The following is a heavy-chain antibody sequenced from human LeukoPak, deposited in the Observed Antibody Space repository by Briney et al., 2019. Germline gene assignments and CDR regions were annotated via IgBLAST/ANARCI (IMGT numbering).Heavy chain of an antibody. J-gene: IGHJ6*02. CDR1: GGSITSYY. Sequence: SETLSLTCTVSGGSITSYYWSWIRQPPGKGLEWIGCIYYSGTTNYNPSLKSRVTMSVDTSNNHLSLRLTSVTAADTALYYCARHSYNYYGLDVWGQGTTITVSS. CDR2: IYYSGTT. V-gene: IGHV4-59*08. CDR3: ARHSYNYYGLDV.